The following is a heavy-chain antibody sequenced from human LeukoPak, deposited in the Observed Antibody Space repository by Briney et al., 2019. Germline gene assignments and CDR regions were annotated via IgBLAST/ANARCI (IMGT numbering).Heavy chain of an antibody. CDR1: GFTFSSYA. Sequence: PGGSLRLSCAASGFTFSSYAMSWVRQAPGKGLEWVSAISGSGGSTYYADSVKGRFTSSRDNSKNTLYLQMNSLRAEDTAVYYCAKHRRLSSGWYPETDYWGQGTLVTVSS. CDR3: AKHRRLSSGWYPETDY. J-gene: IGHJ4*02. CDR2: ISGSGGST. D-gene: IGHD6-19*01. V-gene: IGHV3-23*01.